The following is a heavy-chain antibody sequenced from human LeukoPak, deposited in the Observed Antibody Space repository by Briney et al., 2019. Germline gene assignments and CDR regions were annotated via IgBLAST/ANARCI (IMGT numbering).Heavy chain of an antibody. CDR3: ARENGDYDGPDDAFDI. CDR2: IWYDGSNK. D-gene: IGHD4-17*01. J-gene: IGHJ3*02. CDR1: GFTFSSYG. V-gene: IGHV3-33*01. Sequence: PGRSLRLSCAASGFTFSSYGMHWVRQAPGKGLEWVAVIWYDGSNKYYADSVKGRFTISRDNSKNMLYLQMNSLRAEDTAVYYCARENGDYDGPDDAFDIWGQGTMVTVSS.